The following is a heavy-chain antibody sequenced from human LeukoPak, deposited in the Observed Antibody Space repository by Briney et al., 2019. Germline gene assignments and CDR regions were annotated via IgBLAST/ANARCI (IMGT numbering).Heavy chain of an antibody. Sequence: PGGSLRLSCAASGFTFTSYAMTWVRQAPGKGLEWVSYISSSSSTIYYADSVKGRFTISRDNAKNSLYLQMNSLRAEDTAVYYCAREVEGSFDPWGQGTLVTVSS. CDR3: AREVEGSFDP. J-gene: IGHJ5*02. V-gene: IGHV3-48*01. CDR1: GFTFTSYA. CDR2: ISSSSSTI.